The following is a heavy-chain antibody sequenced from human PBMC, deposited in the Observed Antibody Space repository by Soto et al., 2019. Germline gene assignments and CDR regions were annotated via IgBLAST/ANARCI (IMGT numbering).Heavy chain of an antibody. J-gene: IGHJ4*02. CDR2: INGNTGHT. Sequence: GPSVKVSCKTSGYTFSRYGITWVLQAPGQGLEWMGWINGNTGHTIYAMNLEDRLTISTDTSTSTAYMELRSLKSDDTAVYYYARERKWELLPYWGQGTLVTVSS. CDR1: GYTFSRYG. CDR3: ARERKWELLPY. V-gene: IGHV1-18*01. D-gene: IGHD1-26*01.